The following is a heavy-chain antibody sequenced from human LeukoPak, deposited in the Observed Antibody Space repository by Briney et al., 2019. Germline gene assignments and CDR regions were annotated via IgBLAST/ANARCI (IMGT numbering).Heavy chain of an antibody. V-gene: IGHV3-7*01. D-gene: IGHD6-19*01. Sequence: GGSLRLSCAASGFTFSSYWMSWVRQAPGKGLEWVANIKQDGSEEYYVDSVKGRFTISRDNSRNTLYLQMNSLRAEDTAVYYCAKDTSSGWYGDYFDYWGQGILVTVSS. CDR1: GFTFSSYW. J-gene: IGHJ4*02. CDR2: IKQDGSEE. CDR3: AKDTSSGWYGDYFDY.